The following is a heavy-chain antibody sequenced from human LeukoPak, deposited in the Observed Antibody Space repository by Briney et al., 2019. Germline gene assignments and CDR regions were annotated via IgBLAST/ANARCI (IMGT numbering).Heavy chain of an antibody. Sequence: ASVKVSCKASGYTFTSYYMHWVRQAPGQGLEWMGIINPSGGSTSYAQKFQGRVTMTRDTSTSTVYMELSSLRSEDTAVYYCVRQYDYVWGSYRYPFDYWGQGTLVTVSS. CDR1: GYTFTSYY. CDR2: INPSGGST. V-gene: IGHV1-46*01. D-gene: IGHD3-16*02. J-gene: IGHJ4*02. CDR3: VRQYDYVWGSYRYPFDY.